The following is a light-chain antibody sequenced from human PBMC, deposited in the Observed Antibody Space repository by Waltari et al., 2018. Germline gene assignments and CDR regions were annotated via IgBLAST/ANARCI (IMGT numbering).Light chain of an antibody. CDR3: SSYTSDYTYV. Sequence: QSALTQPASVSGSPGQSITISCTGTSSDVGGFYFLSRYQQHPAKAPKLIISNVSRRPSGVSYRFSGSKSGNRASLTISGLQAEDEATYYCSSYTSDYTYVFGTGTEVTVV. J-gene: IGLJ1*01. CDR2: NVS. V-gene: IGLV2-14*03. CDR1: SSDVGGFYF.